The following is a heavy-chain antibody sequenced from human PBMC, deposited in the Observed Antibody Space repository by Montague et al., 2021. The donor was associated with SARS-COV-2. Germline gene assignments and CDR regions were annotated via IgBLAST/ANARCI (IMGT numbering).Heavy chain of an antibody. J-gene: IGHJ6*02. CDR2: TYYRSKWYN. Sequence: CAISGDSVSSNSAAWNWIRQSPSRGLEWLGGTYYRSKWYNDYAVSVKSRITINPDTSKNQFSLQLNSVTPEDTAVYYCARDTRTQLWFDRDYYYGMDVWGQGTTVTVSS. D-gene: IGHD5-18*01. CDR1: GDSVSSNSAA. V-gene: IGHV6-1*01. CDR3: ARDTRTQLWFDRDYYYGMDV.